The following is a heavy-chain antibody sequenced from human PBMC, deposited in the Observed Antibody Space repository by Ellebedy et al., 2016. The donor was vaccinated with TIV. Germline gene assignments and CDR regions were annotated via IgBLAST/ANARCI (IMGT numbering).Heavy chain of an antibody. Sequence: GGSLRLSCAASGFTFSSYWMHWVRQAPGKGLVWVSRIRTDGSSTTYADSGKGRFTISRDNAKNTLYLQMNSLRVEDTALYYCTRTGVLPTSYYGMDVWGQGTTVTVSS. V-gene: IGHV3-74*01. CDR2: IRTDGSST. D-gene: IGHD3-10*01. J-gene: IGHJ6*02. CDR1: GFTFSSYW. CDR3: TRTGVLPTSYYGMDV.